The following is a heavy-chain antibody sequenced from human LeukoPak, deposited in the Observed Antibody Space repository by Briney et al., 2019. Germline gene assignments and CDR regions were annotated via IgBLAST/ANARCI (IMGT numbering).Heavy chain of an antibody. CDR1: GFIFSNYA. D-gene: IGHD6-19*01. CDR2: ISSRGDST. CDR3: VKGPRPDITVAHTVEN. V-gene: IGHV3-23*01. J-gene: IGHJ4*02. Sequence: GSLRLSCAASGFIFSNYAMSWVRQVPGRGLEWVSTISSRGDSTYVADSVEGRFTISRDNSKNSLYLQMNTVRAEDTAVYYRVKGPRPDITVAHTVENWGQGTLVTVSS.